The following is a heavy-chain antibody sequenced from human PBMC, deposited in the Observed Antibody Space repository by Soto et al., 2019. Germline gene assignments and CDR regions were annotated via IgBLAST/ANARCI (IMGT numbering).Heavy chain of an antibody. CDR3: ARRYDFCSGPGWFDP. Sequence: QVQLQESGPGLVKPSQTLSLTCTVSGGSISSGDYYWSWIRQPPGKGLEWIGYIYYSGSTYYNPSLKRRVNRSVDTSKNQFSLKLSSVTAADTAVYYCARRYDFCSGPGWFDPWGQGTLVTVSS. V-gene: IGHV4-30-4*01. D-gene: IGHD3-3*01. CDR2: IYYSGST. CDR1: GGSISSGDYY. J-gene: IGHJ5*02.